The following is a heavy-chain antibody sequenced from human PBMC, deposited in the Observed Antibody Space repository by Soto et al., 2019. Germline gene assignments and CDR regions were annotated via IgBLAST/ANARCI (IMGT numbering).Heavy chain of an antibody. CDR3: ARTPPYYDFWSGYYSPYFDY. J-gene: IGHJ4*02. V-gene: IGHV4-59*01. D-gene: IGHD3-3*01. Sequence: SETLSLTCTVSGGSISSYYWSWIRQPPGKGLEWIGYIYYSGSTNYNPSLKSRVTISVDTSKNQFSLKLSSVTAADTAVYYCARTPPYYDFWSGYYSPYFDYWGQGTLVTVSS. CDR1: GGSISSYY. CDR2: IYYSGST.